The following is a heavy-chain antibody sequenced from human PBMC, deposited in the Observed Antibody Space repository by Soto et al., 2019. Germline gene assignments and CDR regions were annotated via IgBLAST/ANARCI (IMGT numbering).Heavy chain of an antibody. J-gene: IGHJ4*02. CDR2: INSDGSSI. D-gene: IGHD5-12*01. CDR3: TRGASGYGNFDY. Sequence: VQLVESGEGLVQPGGSLRLSCAASGFTFRTWMHWVRQAPGKGLVWVSRINSDGSSITYADSVKGRFIISRDNAKNTLYRQVNGLTVEDTAVYYCTRGASGYGNFDYWGQGVLVTVSS. V-gene: IGHV3-74*01. CDR1: GFTFRTW.